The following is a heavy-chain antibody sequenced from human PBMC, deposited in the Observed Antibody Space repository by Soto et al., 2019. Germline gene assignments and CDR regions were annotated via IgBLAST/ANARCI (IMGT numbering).Heavy chain of an antibody. CDR2: IYYSGTT. V-gene: IGHV4-28*01. J-gene: IGHJ4*02. D-gene: IGHD1-26*01. CDR3: ARREIQGPIDY. Sequence: QVQLQESGPGLVKPSDTLSLTCAVSGYSISSSNWWGWLRQPPGKGLEWIGYIYYSGTTYYNPSLKSRVTMSVDTSTNKFSLKLTSVTAVDTAVDYCARREIQGPIDYWRQGTMVTVSS. CDR1: GYSISSSNW.